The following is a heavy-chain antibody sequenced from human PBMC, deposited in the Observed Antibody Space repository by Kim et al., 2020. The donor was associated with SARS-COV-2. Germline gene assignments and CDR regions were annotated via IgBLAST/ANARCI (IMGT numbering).Heavy chain of an antibody. J-gene: IGHJ1*01. V-gene: IGHV3-74*01. D-gene: IGHD1-26*01. CDR3: ARREMRSWDQLDF. Sequence: SFASALKGPFTISRDNGKSKLYLQIESLEGEDTGVYYCARREMRSWDQLDFWGQGTLVTVSS.